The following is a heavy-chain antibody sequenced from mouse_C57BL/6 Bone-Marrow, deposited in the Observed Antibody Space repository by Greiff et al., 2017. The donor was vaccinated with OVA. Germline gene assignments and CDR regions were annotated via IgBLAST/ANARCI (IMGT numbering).Heavy chain of an antibody. J-gene: IGHJ3*01. CDR1: GYTFTDYE. V-gene: IGHV1-15*01. CDR2: IDPETGGT. D-gene: IGHD4-1*01. CDR3: TRSGLGHLFAY. Sequence: SGAELVRPGASVTLSCKASGYTFTDYEMHWVKQTPVHGLEWIGAIDPETGGTAYNQKFKGKAILTADKSSSTAYMELRSLTSEDSAVYYCTRSGLGHLFAYWGQGTLVTVSA.